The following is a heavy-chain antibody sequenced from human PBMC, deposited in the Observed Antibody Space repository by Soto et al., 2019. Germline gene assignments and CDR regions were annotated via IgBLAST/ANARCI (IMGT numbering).Heavy chain of an antibody. CDR2: ISSSSSTI. V-gene: IGHV3-48*01. CDR3: ARDEAHYPPDY. Sequence: EVQLVESGGGLVQPGGSLRLSCAASGFTFSSYSINCVRQPPGTGLEWVSYISSSSSTIYYADSVKGRFTSSSETARNSLYLQMNSLRAEATAVYYWARDEAHYPPDYWGHGTPVIVSS. CDR1: GFTFSSYS. J-gene: IGHJ4*01. D-gene: IGHD1-26*01.